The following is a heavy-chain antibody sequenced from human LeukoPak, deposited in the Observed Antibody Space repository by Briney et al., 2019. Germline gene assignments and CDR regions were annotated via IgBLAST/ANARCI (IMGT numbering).Heavy chain of an antibody. CDR2: INHSGST. CDR1: GGSFSGYY. J-gene: IGHJ4*02. Sequence: SETLSPTCAVHGGSFSGYYWSWIRQPPGKGLEWIGEINHSGSTHYSPSLKSRVTISVDTSKNQFSLKLSSVTAADTAVYYCARCKRVTTIRYFDYWGQGTLVTVSS. V-gene: IGHV4-34*01. D-gene: IGHD4-11*01. CDR3: ARCKRVTTIRYFDY.